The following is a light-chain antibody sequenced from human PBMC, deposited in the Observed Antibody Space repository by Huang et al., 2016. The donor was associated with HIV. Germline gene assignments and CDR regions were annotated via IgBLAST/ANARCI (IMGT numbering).Light chain of an antibody. CDR3: MQGTHWPQT. V-gene: IGKV2-30*02. Sequence: DVVLTQSPLSLPVTLGQPASISCKSSHSLLHSDGNTYLYWFLQRPGQSPRRLIYKVSNRDVGVPARFSGSGSGADFTLTISRVEADDIGVYYCMQGTHWPQTFGQGTKVEVK. CDR1: HSLLHSDGNTY. J-gene: IGKJ1*01. CDR2: KVS.